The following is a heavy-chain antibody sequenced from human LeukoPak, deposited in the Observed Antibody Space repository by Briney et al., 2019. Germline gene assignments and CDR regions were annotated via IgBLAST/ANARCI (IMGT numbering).Heavy chain of an antibody. J-gene: IGHJ4*02. D-gene: IGHD3-10*01. CDR1: GFTFDDYA. Sequence: GGSLRLSCAASGFTFDDYAMHWVRQAPGKGLEWVSGISWNSGSIGYADSVKGRFTISRDNAKNSLYLQMNSLRAEDTALYYCAKDMGGGSGSYYNPVDYWGQGTLVTVSS. CDR2: ISWNSGSI. CDR3: AKDMGGGSGSYYNPVDY. V-gene: IGHV3-9*01.